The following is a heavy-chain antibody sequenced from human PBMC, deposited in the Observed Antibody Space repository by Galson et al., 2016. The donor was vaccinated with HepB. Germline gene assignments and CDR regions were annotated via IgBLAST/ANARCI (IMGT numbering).Heavy chain of an antibody. CDR2: ISRSGDST. CDR1: GFTFNNYG. J-gene: IGHJ6*04. Sequence: SLRLSCAASGFTFNNYGMTWVRQAPGKGLEVVSSISRSGDSTDYADSVKGRCTISRDNSKNTLSLQMTSLRAEDTAVYYCVQGSTAPAVWGKGTTVTVSS. D-gene: IGHD1-26*01. CDR3: VQGSTAPAV. V-gene: IGHV3-23*01.